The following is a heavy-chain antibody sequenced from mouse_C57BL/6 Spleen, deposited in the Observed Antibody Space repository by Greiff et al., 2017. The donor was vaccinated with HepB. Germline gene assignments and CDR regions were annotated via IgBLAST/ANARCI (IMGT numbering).Heavy chain of an antibody. CDR1: GYTFTDYE. D-gene: IGHD2-5*01. V-gene: IGHV1-15*01. CDR2: IDPETGGT. J-gene: IGHJ3*01. CDR3: TRSDSNYPFAY. Sequence: QVQLQQSGAELVRPGASVTLSCKASGYTFTDYEMHWMKQTPVHGLEWIGAIDPETGGTAYNQKFKGKAILTADKSSSTAYMELRSLTSEDSAVYYCTRSDSNYPFAYWGQGTLVTVSA.